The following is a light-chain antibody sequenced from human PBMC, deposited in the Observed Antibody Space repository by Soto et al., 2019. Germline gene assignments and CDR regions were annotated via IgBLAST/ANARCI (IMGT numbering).Light chain of an antibody. Sequence: EIVLTQSPGILSLSPGERATLSCRASQSLSSRDLNWDYLAWYQQKPGQAPRVLIYGASHRATGIPDRFSGSGSGADFTLTITRLEPEDFAMYYCHQYQYSPWTFGQGTKVEVK. V-gene: IGKV3-20*01. CDR1: QSLSSRDLNWDY. CDR2: GAS. CDR3: HQYQYSPWT. J-gene: IGKJ1*01.